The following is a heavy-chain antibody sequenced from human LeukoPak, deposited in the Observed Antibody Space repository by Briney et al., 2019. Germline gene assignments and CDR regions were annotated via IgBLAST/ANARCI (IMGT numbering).Heavy chain of an antibody. J-gene: IGHJ4*02. V-gene: IGHV4-59*01. CDR3: AWFDYYDSSGYYPSY. D-gene: IGHD3-22*01. CDR2: IYYSGST. CDR1: GGSISSYY. Sequence: SETLSLTCTVSGGSISSYYWSWIRQPPGKGLEWIGYIYYSGSTNYNPSLKSRVTISVDTSKNQFSLKLSSVTAADTAVYYCAWFDYYDSSGYYPSYWGQGTLVTVSS.